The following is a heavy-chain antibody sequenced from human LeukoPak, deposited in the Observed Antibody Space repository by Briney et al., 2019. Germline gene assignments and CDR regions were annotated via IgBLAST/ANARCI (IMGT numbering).Heavy chain of an antibody. D-gene: IGHD2-2*01. CDR2: INHSGST. V-gene: IGHV4-34*01. CDR1: GGSFSGYY. CDR3: ARDVLGYCSSTSCKYYYYYGMDV. Sequence: SETLSLTCAVYGGSFSGYYWSWIRQPPGKGLEWIGEINHSGSTNYNPSLKSRVTISVDTSKNQFSLKLSSVTAADTAVYYCARDVLGYCSSTSCKYYYYYGMDVWGQGTTVTVSS. J-gene: IGHJ6*02.